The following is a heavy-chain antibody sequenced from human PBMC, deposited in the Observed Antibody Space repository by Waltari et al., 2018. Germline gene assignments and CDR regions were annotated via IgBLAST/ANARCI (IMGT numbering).Heavy chain of an antibody. D-gene: IGHD3-22*01. CDR3: ARDYCDRTNCHGMDV. CDR2: ISYNGRNI. J-gene: IGHJ6*02. CDR1: EFPFRSYA. Sequence: QVQLVESGGGVVQPGRSLRLSCAASEFPFRSYAMHWVRQAPGKGLEWVAVISYNGRNIYYEDSVKGRFTISRDNSNKTLYLQMNSLRPEDTAVYYCARDYCDRTNCHGMDVWGQGTTVTVSS. V-gene: IGHV3-30*04.